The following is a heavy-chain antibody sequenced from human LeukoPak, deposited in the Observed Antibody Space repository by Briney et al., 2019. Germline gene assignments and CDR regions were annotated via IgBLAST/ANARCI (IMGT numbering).Heavy chain of an antibody. CDR2: IYHSGST. D-gene: IGHD6-13*01. CDR1: GGSISSGGYS. J-gene: IGHJ4*02. CDR3: ARVGSSSWYYFDY. Sequence: SQTLSLTCAVSGGSISSGGYSWSWIRQPPGKGLEWIGYIYHSGSTYYNPSLKSRVTISVDRSKNQFSLKLSPVTAADTAVYYCARVGSSSWYYFDYWGQGTLVTVSS. V-gene: IGHV4-30-2*01.